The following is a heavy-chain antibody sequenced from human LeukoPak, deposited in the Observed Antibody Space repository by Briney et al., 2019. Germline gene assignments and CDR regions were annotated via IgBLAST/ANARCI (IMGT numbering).Heavy chain of an antibody. J-gene: IGHJ4*02. CDR3: ARVSNHRITMVRGEPYYFDY. D-gene: IGHD3-10*01. CDR2: IFYSGST. Sequence: SETLSLPCTVSGDSISSNYWSWIRQPPGKGLEWIGYIFYSGSTNYNPSLKSRVTISVDTSKNQFSLKLSSVTAADTAVYYCARVSNHRITMVRGEPYYFDYWGQGTLVTVSS. CDR1: GDSISSNY. V-gene: IGHV4-59*01.